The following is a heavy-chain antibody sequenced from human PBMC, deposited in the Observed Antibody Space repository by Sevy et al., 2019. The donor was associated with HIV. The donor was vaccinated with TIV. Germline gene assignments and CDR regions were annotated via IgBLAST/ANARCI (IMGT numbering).Heavy chain of an antibody. CDR1: GGSISGTY. Sequence: SETLSLTCTVSGGSISGTYWTWIRQPAGKGLEWIGTFYSSGNTEYNPSIKRRVTMSVDTSKNQFSLNLSSVTAADTAVYYCARPSYTGSSFWYFDLWGRGTLVTVSS. CDR2: FYSSGNT. V-gene: IGHV4-4*07. J-gene: IGHJ2*01. D-gene: IGHD1-26*01. CDR3: ARPSYTGSSFWYFDL.